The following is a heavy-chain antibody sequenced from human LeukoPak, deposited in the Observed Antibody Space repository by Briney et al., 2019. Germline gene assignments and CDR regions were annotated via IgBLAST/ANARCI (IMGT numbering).Heavy chain of an antibody. Sequence: ASVKVSCKASGYTFTGYDINWVRQATGQGLEWMGWMNPNTGDTGYAQKFQGRVTMTRNSSIDTAYMELSGLRSEDTAVYYCARGSLSGSSRDYWGQGTLLTVSS. CDR1: GYTFTGYD. V-gene: IGHV1-8*01. CDR3: ARGSLSGSSRDY. CDR2: MNPNTGDT. J-gene: IGHJ4*02. D-gene: IGHD1-26*01.